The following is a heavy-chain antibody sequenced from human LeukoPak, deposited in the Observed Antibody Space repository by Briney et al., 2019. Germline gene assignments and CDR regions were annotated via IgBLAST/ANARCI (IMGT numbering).Heavy chain of an antibody. CDR1: GFTFSSYG. Sequence: GGSLRLSCAASGFTFSSYGMHWVRQAPGKGLEWVAFIRYDGSNKYYADSVKGRFTISRDNSKNTLYLQMNSLRAEDTAVYYCAKDLRYFDWLFPGLDYWGQGTLVTVSS. CDR3: AKDLRYFDWLFPGLDY. V-gene: IGHV3-30*02. D-gene: IGHD3-9*01. J-gene: IGHJ4*02. CDR2: IRYDGSNK.